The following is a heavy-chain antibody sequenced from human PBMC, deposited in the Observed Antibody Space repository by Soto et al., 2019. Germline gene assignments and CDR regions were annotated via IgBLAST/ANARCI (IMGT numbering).Heavy chain of an antibody. CDR2: IIPIFGTA. D-gene: IGHD2-2*02. CDR3: ARAAPSVVVPAAIPPENWFDP. CDR1: GGTFSSYA. V-gene: IGHV1-69*01. Sequence: QVQLVQSGAEVKKPGSSVKVSCKASGGTFSSYAISWVRQAPGQGLEWMGGIIPIFGTANYAQKFQGRVTTTADESTSTAYMELSRLRFEDTAVYYCARAAPSVVVPAAIPPENWFDPWGQGTLVTVSS. J-gene: IGHJ5*02.